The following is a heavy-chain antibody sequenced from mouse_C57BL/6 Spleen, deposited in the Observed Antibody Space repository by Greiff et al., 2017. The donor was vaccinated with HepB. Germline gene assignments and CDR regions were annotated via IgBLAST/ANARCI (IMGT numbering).Heavy chain of an antibody. V-gene: IGHV1-72*01. D-gene: IGHD1-1*01. Sequence: QVQLKQPGAELVKPGASVKLSCKASGYTFTSYWMHWVKQRPGRGLEWIGRIDPNSGGTKYNEKFKSKATLTVDKPSSTAYMQLSSLTSEDSAVYYCASSNYYGSTVYAYWGQGTLVTVSA. CDR3: ASSNYYGSTVYAY. CDR2: IDPNSGGT. J-gene: IGHJ3*01. CDR1: GYTFTSYW.